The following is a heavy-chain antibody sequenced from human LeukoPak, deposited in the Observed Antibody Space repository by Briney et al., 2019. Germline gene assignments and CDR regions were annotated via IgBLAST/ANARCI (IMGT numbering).Heavy chain of an antibody. V-gene: IGHV3-30-3*01. D-gene: IGHD1-26*01. CDR1: GFTFSSYA. CDR2: ISYDGSNK. Sequence: GGSLRLSCAASGFTFSSYAMHWVRQAPGKGLEWVAVISYDGSNKYYAGSVKGRFTISRDNSKNTLYLQMNSLRAEDTAVYYCARPTTPYSGSYFDYWGQGTLVTVSS. J-gene: IGHJ4*02. CDR3: ARPTTPYSGSYFDY.